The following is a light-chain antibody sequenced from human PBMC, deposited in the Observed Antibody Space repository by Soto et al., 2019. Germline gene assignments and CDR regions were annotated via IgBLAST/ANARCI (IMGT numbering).Light chain of an antibody. J-gene: IGLJ3*02. CDR2: EVT. CDR3: SSYTTTSTWV. V-gene: IGLV2-14*01. Sequence: QSVLTQPASVSGSPGQSITISCTGTIRDVGGYKYVSWYQQHPGKAPKLMIYEVTKRPSGVSDRFSGSKSGSTASLTISGLQAEDESDYYCSSYTTTSTWVFGGGTKLTVL. CDR1: IRDVGGYKY.